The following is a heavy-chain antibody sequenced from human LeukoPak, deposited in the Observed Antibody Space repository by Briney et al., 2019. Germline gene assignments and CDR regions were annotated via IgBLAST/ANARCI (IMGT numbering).Heavy chain of an antibody. CDR2: INPNSGGT. CDR3: AKDEPASIAAAGTWRD. Sequence: ASVKVSCKASGYTFTGYYMHWVRQAPGQGLEWMGWINPNSGGTNYAQKFQGRVTMTRDTSISTAYMELSRLRSDDTAVYYCAKDEPASIAAAGTWRDWGQGTLVTVSS. J-gene: IGHJ4*02. V-gene: IGHV1-2*02. D-gene: IGHD6-13*01. CDR1: GYTFTGYY.